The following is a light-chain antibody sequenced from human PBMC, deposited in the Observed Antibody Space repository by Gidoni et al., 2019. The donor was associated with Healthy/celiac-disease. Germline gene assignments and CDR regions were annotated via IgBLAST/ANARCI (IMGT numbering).Light chain of an antibody. CDR3: QAWDSSTVV. J-gene: IGLJ2*01. CDR2: QDS. CDR1: KLGDKY. Sequence: SYELTQPPSVSVSPGQTASITCSGDKLGDKYACWYQQKPGQSPVLVIYQDSKRPSGSPERFSGSKSGNTATLTISGTQAMDEADYYCQAWDSSTVVFGGGTKLPVL. V-gene: IGLV3-1*01.